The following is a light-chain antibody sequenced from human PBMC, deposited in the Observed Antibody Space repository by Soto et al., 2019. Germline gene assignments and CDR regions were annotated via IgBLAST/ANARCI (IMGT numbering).Light chain of an antibody. CDR2: KAS. V-gene: IGKV1-5*03. CDR3: QQYSSYST. Sequence: DIQMTQSPSTLSASVGDRVTITCRASQSISSWLAWYQQKPWKAPKLLIYKASTLESGVPSRFSGSGSGTEFTLTISSLQPDDFATYYCQQYSSYSTFGQGTKVDIK. J-gene: IGKJ1*01. CDR1: QSISSW.